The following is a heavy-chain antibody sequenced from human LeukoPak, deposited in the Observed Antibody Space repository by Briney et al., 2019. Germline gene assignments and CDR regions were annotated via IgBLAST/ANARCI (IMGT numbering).Heavy chain of an antibody. J-gene: IGHJ5*02. D-gene: IGHD2-15*01. CDR3: ARHAVAHPWLDP. CDR2: IYYSGST. V-gene: IGHV4-59*08. CDR1: GGSISSYY. Sequence: TSETLSLTCTVSGGSISSYYWSWIRQPPGKGLEWIGYIYYSGSTNYNPSLKSRVTISVDTSKNQFSLKLSSVTAADTAVYYCARHAVAHPWLDPWGQGTLVTVSS.